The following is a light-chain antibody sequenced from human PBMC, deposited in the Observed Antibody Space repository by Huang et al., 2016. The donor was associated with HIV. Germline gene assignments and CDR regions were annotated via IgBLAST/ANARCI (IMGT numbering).Light chain of an antibody. J-gene: IGKJ4*01. V-gene: IGKV3-11*01. Sequence: EIVLTQSPATLSFFPGQRVSLSCRASQNINTHLAWYQQRPGQPPRLLISDASSRVPGVAARFSGSGSGTDFTLTISSLESEYFATYYCQQRVNGLTFGGGTKV. CDR1: QNINTH. CDR3: QQRVNGLT. CDR2: DAS.